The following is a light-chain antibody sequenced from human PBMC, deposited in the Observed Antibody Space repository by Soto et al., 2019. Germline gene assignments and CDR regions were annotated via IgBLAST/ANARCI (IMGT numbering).Light chain of an antibody. CDR1: RRVSSSY. Sequence: EIVLTQSPGTLSLYQGERASLSCRVARRVSSSYLAWYQQQPGQAPRLLIYGASTRATGIPDRFSGSGSGTDFTLTISRLQPDDFAVYYCQQRDSWPITFGQGTKVDI. V-gene: IGKV3D-20*02. CDR3: QQRDSWPIT. J-gene: IGKJ1*01. CDR2: GAS.